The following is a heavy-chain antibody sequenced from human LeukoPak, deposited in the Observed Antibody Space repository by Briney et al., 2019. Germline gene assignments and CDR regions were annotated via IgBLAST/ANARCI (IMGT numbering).Heavy chain of an antibody. V-gene: IGHV1-18*01. CDR2: ISAYNGNT. Sequence: ASVKVSCKASGGTFSNYAISWVRQAPGQGLEWMGWISAYNGNTNYAQKLQGRVTMTTDTSTSTAYMELRSLRSDDTAVYYCARRSYSSGSYYVDYWGQGTLVTVSS. D-gene: IGHD3-10*01. CDR1: GGTFSNYA. CDR3: ARRSYSSGSYYVDY. J-gene: IGHJ4*02.